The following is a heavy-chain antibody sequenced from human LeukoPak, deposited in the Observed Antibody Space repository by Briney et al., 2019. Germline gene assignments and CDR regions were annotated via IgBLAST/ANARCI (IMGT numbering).Heavy chain of an antibody. CDR2: IIPILGIA. D-gene: IGHD5-24*01. Sequence: GASVKVSCKASGGTFSSYAISWVRQAPGQGLEWMGRIIPILGIANYAQKLQGRVTMTTDTSTSTAYMELRSLRSDDTAMYYCARDGKRWLQYPLDAFDIWGQGTVVTVSS. J-gene: IGHJ3*02. CDR3: ARDGKRWLQYPLDAFDI. V-gene: IGHV1-69*04. CDR1: GGTFSSYA.